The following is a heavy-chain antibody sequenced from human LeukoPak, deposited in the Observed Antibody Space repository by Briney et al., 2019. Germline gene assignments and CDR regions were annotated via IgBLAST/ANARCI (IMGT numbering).Heavy chain of an antibody. J-gene: IGHJ4*02. CDR1: GGSISSSSYY. CDR2: IYYSGST. V-gene: IGHV4-39*01. Sequence: SETLSLTCTVSGGSISSSSYYWGWIRQPPGKGPEWIGSIYYSGSTYYNPSLKSRVTISVDTSKSQFSLKLSSVTAADTAVYYCARLHLTGYSGYWGQGTLVTVSS. D-gene: IGHD1-26*01. CDR3: ARLHLTGYSGY.